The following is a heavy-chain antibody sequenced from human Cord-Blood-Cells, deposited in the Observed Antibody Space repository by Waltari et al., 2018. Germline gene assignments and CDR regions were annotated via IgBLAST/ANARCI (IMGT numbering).Heavy chain of an antibody. CDR2: ISYEGSNK. CDR3: AKGAWVDY. CDR1: GFAFGSSG. Sequence: QVQLVESGGGGVQLGWSLRLSCAPSGFAFGSSGMHWVRQAPGKGLEWVAVISYEGSNKYYADSVKGRITISRDNFKNTLYLQMNSLRAEDTAVYYCAKGAWVDYWGQGTLVTVSS. D-gene: IGHD7-27*01. J-gene: IGHJ4*02. V-gene: IGHV3-30*18.